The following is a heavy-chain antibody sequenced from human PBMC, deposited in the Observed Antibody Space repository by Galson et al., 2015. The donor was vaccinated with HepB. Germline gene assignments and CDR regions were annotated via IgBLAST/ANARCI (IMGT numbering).Heavy chain of an antibody. CDR3: VKAHEISGWNRGPGY. CDR2: ISIDGRNT. Sequence: SLRLSCAASGFTFSAYTMSWIRQAPGKGLEWVTVISIDGRNTYYGDPVKGRFTISRDNSKNTLFLQMNGLTAEDTAVYYCVKAHEISGWNRGPGYWGQGTLVTVSS. CDR1: GFTFSAYT. V-gene: IGHV3-23*01. D-gene: IGHD6-19*01. J-gene: IGHJ4*02.